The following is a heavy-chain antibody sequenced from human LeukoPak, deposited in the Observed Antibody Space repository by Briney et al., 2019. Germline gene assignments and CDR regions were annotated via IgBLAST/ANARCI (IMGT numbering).Heavy chain of an antibody. J-gene: IGHJ4*02. CDR3: ARLEWLRYRYYFDY. CDR2: INPNSGGT. V-gene: IGHV1-2*02. Sequence: ASVTVSFTASGYTFTVYYMHWVRQAPGQGIEWMGWINPNSGGTNYAQKFQGRVTMTRDTSISTAYMELSRLRSDDTAVYYCARLEWLRYRYYFDYWGQGTLVTVSS. D-gene: IGHD5-12*01. CDR1: GYTFTVYY.